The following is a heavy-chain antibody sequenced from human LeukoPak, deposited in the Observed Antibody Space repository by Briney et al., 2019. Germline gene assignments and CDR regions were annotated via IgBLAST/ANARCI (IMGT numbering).Heavy chain of an antibody. J-gene: IGHJ3*02. CDR3: ARDRASGYSSRLDAFDI. Sequence: GGSLRLSCAASGFTFSSYWMSWVRQAPGKGLEWVANIKQDGSEKYYVDSVKGRFTISRDNAKNSLYLQMNSLRAEDTAVYYCARDRASGYSSRLDAFDIWGQGTMVTVSS. CDR2: IKQDGSEK. D-gene: IGHD6-13*01. CDR1: GFTFSSYW. V-gene: IGHV3-7*01.